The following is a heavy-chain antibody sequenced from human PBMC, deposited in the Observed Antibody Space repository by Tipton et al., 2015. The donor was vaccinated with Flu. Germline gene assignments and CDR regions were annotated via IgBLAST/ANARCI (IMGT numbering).Heavy chain of an antibody. V-gene: IGHV3-7*01. Sequence: SLRLSRTASGFTFRNYWMSWVRQAPGKGLQWVANIRPDGSEQYYVESVKGRFTISRDNAKNSLYLQMNSLRADDTAVYYCARDRANCHDYWGQGVPVTVSS. CDR3: ARDRANCHDY. J-gene: IGHJ4*02. D-gene: IGHD4/OR15-4a*01. CDR2: IRPDGSEQ. CDR1: GFTFRNYW.